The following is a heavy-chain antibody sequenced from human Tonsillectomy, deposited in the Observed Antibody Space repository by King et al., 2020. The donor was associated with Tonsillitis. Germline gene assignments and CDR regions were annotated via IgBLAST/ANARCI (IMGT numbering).Heavy chain of an antibody. CDR1: GYTFPTYG. V-gene: IGHV1-18*01. J-gene: IGHJ3*02. CDR2: ISAYNGNT. Sequence: VQLVESGAEVKKPGASVKVSCKASGYTFPTYGITWVRQAPGQGLEWMGWISAYNGNTKYAQNFQGRVTMTTDTSTSTAYMELGSLRSDDTAVYFCAIDIKFSPAPDVFDIWGQGTMVTVSS. CDR3: AIDIKFSPAPDVFDI.